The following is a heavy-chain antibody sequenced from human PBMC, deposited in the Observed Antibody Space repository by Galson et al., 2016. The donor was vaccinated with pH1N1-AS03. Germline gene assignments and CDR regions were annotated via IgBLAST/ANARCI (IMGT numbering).Heavy chain of an antibody. Sequence: SLRLSCAVSGFSVSSKYMNWVRQAPGKGLEWISVIFTGGTTYYADSVRGRFTISRDDSRNTLYLQMNSLRNEDTAVYYCARGITIFGLARPALDSWSQGTRATVSS. CDR2: IFTGGTT. D-gene: IGHD3-3*01. CDR1: GFSVSSKY. CDR3: ARGITIFGLARPALDS. J-gene: IGHJ4*02. V-gene: IGHV3-66*02.